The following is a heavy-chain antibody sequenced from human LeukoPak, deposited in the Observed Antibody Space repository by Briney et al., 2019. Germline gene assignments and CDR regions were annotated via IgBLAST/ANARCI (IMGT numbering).Heavy chain of an antibody. J-gene: IGHJ6*02. CDR1: GYTLTELS. V-gene: IGHV1-24*01. CDR2: FDPEDGET. CDR3: ATAVYYYYGMDV. Sequence: SVKVSFKVSGYTLTELSMHWVRPAPGKGLGWMGGFDPEDGETIYAQKFQGRVTMTEDTSTDTAYMELSSLRSEDTAVYYCATAVYYYYGMDVWGQGTTVTVSS.